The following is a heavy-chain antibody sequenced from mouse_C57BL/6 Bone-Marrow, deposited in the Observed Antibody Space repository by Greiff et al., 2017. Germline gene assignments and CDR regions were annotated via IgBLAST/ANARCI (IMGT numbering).Heavy chain of an antibody. J-gene: IGHJ4*01. CDR1: GYAFSSSW. CDR3: AWAMDY. Sequence: QVQLQQSGPELVKPGASVKISCKASGYAFSSSWMNWVKQRPGKGLEWIGRIYPGDGDTNYNGKFKGKATMTADKSSSTAYMQLSSLTSEDSAVYFCAWAMDYWGQGTSVTVSS. V-gene: IGHV1-82*01. CDR2: IYPGDGDT.